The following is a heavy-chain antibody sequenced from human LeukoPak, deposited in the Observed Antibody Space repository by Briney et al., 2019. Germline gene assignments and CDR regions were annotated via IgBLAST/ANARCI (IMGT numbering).Heavy chain of an antibody. CDR2: INHSGST. D-gene: IGHD1-1*01. Sequence: PSETLSLTCAVYGGSFSGYYWSWIRQPPGKGLEWIGEINHSGSTNYNPSLKSRVTISVDTSKNQFSLKLSSVTAADTAVYYCARGRSLGWYKPNKWFDPWGQGTLVTVSS. CDR3: ARGRSLGWYKPNKWFDP. J-gene: IGHJ5*02. CDR1: GGSFSGYY. V-gene: IGHV4-34*01.